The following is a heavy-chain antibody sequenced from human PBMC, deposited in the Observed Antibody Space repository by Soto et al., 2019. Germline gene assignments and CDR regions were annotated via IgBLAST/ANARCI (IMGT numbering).Heavy chain of an antibody. V-gene: IGHV3-21*04. CDR1: GFTFSSKT. J-gene: IGHJ4*02. Sequence: GRSLRLSCAASGFTFSSKTMTCVRQAPGQGLEWVSYISSSGSVLNYSDSVKGRFTIYRGNANNSLSVQISSLRADDSAVYYGARDTCSGNSRYCRRWGKGTRVTVSS. D-gene: IGHD2-15*01. CDR3: ARDTCSGNSRYCRR. CDR2: ISSSGSVL.